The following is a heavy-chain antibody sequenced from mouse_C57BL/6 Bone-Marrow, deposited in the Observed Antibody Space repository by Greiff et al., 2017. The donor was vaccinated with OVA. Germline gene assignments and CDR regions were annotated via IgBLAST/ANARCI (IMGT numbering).Heavy chain of an antibody. Sequence: QVQLQQPGAELVKPGASVKMSCKASGYTFTSYWITWVKQRPGQGLEWIGDIYPGSGSTNYNEKFKSKATLTVDTSSSTAYMQLSSLTSEDSAVYYCARFPFYYGRREGYFDVWGTGTTVTVSS. CDR3: ARFPFYYGRREGYFDV. V-gene: IGHV1-55*01. CDR2: IYPGSGST. D-gene: IGHD1-1*01. J-gene: IGHJ1*03. CDR1: GYTFTSYW.